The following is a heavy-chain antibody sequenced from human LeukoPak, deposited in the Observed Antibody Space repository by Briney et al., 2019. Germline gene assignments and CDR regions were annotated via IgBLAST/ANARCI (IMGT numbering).Heavy chain of an antibody. D-gene: IGHD2-8*01. CDR3: ASCTDPTGFDY. Sequence: ASVKVSCKTSGYTFTDFGINWVRQAPGQGLEWMGRFTTYNGNTNYAQKFQGRVTMTTDTSTTTAYLEVTSLRSDDTAVYYCASCTDPTGFDYWGQGTLVTVSS. CDR2: FTTYNGNT. V-gene: IGHV1-18*01. CDR1: GYTFTDFG. J-gene: IGHJ4*02.